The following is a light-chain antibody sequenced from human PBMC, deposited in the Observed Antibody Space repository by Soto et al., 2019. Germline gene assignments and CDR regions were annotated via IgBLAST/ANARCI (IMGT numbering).Light chain of an antibody. Sequence: QSALTQPPSAFGSPGQSVTISCTGTSSDVGGYNYVSWYQQHPGKAPKLLIYEVSKRPSGVPDRFSGSKSGNTASLTVSGLQAADEADYYCNSYAGSYNWVFGGGTKLTVL. CDR2: EVS. V-gene: IGLV2-8*01. J-gene: IGLJ3*02. CDR1: SSDVGGYNY. CDR3: NSYAGSYNWV.